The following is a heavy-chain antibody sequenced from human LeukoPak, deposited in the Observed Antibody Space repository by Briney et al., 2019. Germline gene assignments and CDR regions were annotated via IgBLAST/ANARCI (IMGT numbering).Heavy chain of an antibody. CDR2: IYYSGST. D-gene: IGHD3-3*01. CDR1: GGSISSYY. Sequence: SETLSLTCTVSGGSISSYYGSWIRQPPGKGLEWIGYIYYSGSTNYNPSLKSRLTISVDTSKNQFSLKLSSVTAADTAVYYCARGGSGYYRFWGQGTLVTVSS. V-gene: IGHV4-59*01. J-gene: IGHJ4*02. CDR3: ARGGSGYYRF.